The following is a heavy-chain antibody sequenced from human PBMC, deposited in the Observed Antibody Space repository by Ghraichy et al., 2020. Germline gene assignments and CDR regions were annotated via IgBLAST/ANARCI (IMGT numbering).Heavy chain of an antibody. Sequence: GGSLRLSCEASGFTFSRYWMSWVRQAPGKGLEWVANIKQDGSEKYYVDSVKGRFTISRDNAKNSVYVQMNSLRAEDTAVYYCARDLTTYYDSSGWEAVPGDYWGQGTLVTVSA. J-gene: IGHJ4*02. CDR1: GFTFSRYW. V-gene: IGHV3-7*03. D-gene: IGHD3-22*01. CDR2: IKQDGSEK. CDR3: ARDLTTYYDSSGWEAVPGDY.